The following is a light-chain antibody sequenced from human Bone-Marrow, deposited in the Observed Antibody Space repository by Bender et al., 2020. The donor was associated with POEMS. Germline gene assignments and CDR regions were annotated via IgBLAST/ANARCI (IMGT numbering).Light chain of an antibody. CDR3: SSFAGRYTLV. J-gene: IGLJ3*02. Sequence: QSVLTQPPSVSGAPGQRVTISCTGSSSNTGSGYDINWYQHLPGTAPKLLIYGYNNRPSGVPDRLSGSKSGNTASLTISGLQADDEADYYCSSFAGRYTLVFGGGTKVTVL. V-gene: IGLV1-40*01. CDR2: GYN. CDR1: SSNTGSGYD.